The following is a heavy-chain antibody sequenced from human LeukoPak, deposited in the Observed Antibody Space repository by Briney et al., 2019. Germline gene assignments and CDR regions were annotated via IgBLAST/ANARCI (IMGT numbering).Heavy chain of an antibody. CDR2: ISSSGRII. D-gene: IGHD3-22*01. Sequence: GGSLGLSRAASGFTFSDYYMNWIRQVPGKGLEWVSYISSSGRIIYYADSVKGRFTISRDNAKNLLYLQMNSLRAEDTAVYYCAREGTYYYDSSGYYLGSSFDYWGQGTLVTVSS. CDR3: AREGTYYYDSSGYYLGSSFDY. V-gene: IGHV3-11*01. CDR1: GFTFSDYY. J-gene: IGHJ4*02.